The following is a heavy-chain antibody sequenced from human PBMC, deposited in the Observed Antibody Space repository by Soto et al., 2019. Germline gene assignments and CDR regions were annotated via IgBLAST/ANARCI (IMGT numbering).Heavy chain of an antibody. CDR1: GFTFSDYY. J-gene: IGHJ6*02. Sequence: GGSLRLSCAASGFTFSDYYMSWIRQAPGKGLEWVSYISSSGSTIYYADSVKGRFTVSRDNAKNSLYLQMNSLRAGDTAVYYCARAQNYYDSSGLYYYYYGMDVWGQGTTVTVSS. CDR2: ISSSGSTI. V-gene: IGHV3-11*01. CDR3: ARAQNYYDSSGLYYYYYGMDV. D-gene: IGHD3-22*01.